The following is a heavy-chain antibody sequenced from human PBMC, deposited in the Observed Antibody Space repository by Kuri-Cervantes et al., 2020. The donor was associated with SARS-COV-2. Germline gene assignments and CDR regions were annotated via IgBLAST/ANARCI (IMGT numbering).Heavy chain of an antibody. D-gene: IGHD6-6*01. J-gene: IGHJ4*02. CDR3: ARGPRWSIAASFDY. CDR1: GGSFSGYY. Sequence: SQTLSLTCAVYGGSFSGYYWGWIRQPPGKGLEWIGEIKHSGSTNYNPSLKSRVTISVDTSKNQFSLKLSSVTAADTAVYYCARGPRWSIAASFDYWGQGTLVTVSS. CDR2: IKHSGST. V-gene: IGHV4-34*01.